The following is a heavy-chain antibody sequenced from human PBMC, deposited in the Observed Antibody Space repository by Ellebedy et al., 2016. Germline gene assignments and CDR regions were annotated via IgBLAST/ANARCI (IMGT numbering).Heavy chain of an antibody. V-gene: IGHV3-23*01. CDR3: ANVGGSGTYYNGY. D-gene: IGHD3-10*01. Sequence: GGSLRLSCAASGFSVSNTYMGWVRQAPGKGLEWVSAVVGSGERTFYADSVKGRFTISRDNSKNMLYLQMSSLKVEDTATYYCANVGGSGTYYNGYWGQGTLVTVSS. CDR2: VVGSGERT. CDR1: GFSVSNTY. J-gene: IGHJ4*02.